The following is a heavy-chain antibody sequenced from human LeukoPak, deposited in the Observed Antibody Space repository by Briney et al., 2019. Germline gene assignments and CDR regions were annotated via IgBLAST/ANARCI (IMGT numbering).Heavy chain of an antibody. D-gene: IGHD3-22*01. Sequence: ASVKVSCKASGYTFTGYYMHWVRQAPGQGLEWMGWINPNSGGTNYAQKFQGRVTMTRDTSISTAYMELSRLRSDDTAVYYCARAIYFDGSGYYYYGMDVWGQGTTVTVSS. V-gene: IGHV1-2*02. CDR3: ARAIYFDGSGYYYYGMDV. J-gene: IGHJ6*02. CDR2: INPNSGGT. CDR1: GYTFTGYY.